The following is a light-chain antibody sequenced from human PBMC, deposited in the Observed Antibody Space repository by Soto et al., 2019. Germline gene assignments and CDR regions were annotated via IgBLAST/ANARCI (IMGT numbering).Light chain of an antibody. Sequence: DIVLTQSPGTLSLSPGERATLSCRASQSVSSSSLAWYQQKPGQAPRLLIYGASIRATGIPDRFSGSGSGTDFTLTISRLEPEDFAVYYCQQYGTTLMYTFGQGTKLEI. CDR2: GAS. J-gene: IGKJ2*01. CDR1: QSVSSSS. V-gene: IGKV3-20*01. CDR3: QQYGTTLMYT.